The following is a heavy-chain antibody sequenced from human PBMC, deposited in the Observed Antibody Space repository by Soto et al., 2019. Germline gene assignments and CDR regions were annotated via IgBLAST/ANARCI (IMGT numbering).Heavy chain of an antibody. D-gene: IGHD2-2*01. CDR3: ARDAGPAANYYYYGMDV. V-gene: IGHV4-59*01. Sequence: SETLSLTCTVSGGSISSYYWSWIRQPPGKGLEWIGYIYYSGSTNYNPSLKSRVTISVDTSKNQFSLKLSSVTAADTAVYYCARDAGPAANYYYYGMDVWGQGTTVTV. CDR2: IYYSGST. J-gene: IGHJ6*02. CDR1: GGSISSYY.